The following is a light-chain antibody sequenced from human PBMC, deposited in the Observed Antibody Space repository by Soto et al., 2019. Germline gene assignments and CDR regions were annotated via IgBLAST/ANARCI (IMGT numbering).Light chain of an antibody. CDR1: QYITIY. Sequence: EIVLTQSPGTLSLSPGERATLSCRASQYITIYLAWYQQKPGQAPRLLIYDASNRATGIPARFSGSGSGTDFTLTISSLEPDDFAVYYCQQRADWPITFGQGTKVDIK. CDR2: DAS. J-gene: IGKJ1*01. V-gene: IGKV3-11*01. CDR3: QQRADWPIT.